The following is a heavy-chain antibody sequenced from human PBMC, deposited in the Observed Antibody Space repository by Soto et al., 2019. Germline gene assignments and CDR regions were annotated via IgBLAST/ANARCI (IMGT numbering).Heavy chain of an antibody. CDR1: GYSFTSYW. V-gene: IGHV5-51*01. D-gene: IGHD5-12*01. CDR3: ARHKVRGGYTHFDY. J-gene: IGHJ4*02. CDR2: IYPGDSDT. Sequence: GESLKISCKRSGYSFTSYWIVWVLQIPGKGLDWMGIIYPGDSDTRYSPSFQGQVTISADKSISTAYMQWSSLKASDTAMYYCARHKVRGGYTHFDYWGQGTLVTVSS.